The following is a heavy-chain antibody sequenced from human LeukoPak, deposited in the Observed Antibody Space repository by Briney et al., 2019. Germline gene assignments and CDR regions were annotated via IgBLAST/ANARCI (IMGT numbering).Heavy chain of an antibody. D-gene: IGHD2-15*01. Sequence: KRGESLKISCKGSGYSFSSYWIAWVRQMPGKGLEWMGIIYPGDSDSRYSPSFQGQVTMSADKSISTAYLQWSSLKASDNAMYYCARRNRESHCSGGSCYSWFDPWGQGTLVTVSS. J-gene: IGHJ5*02. CDR2: IYPGDSDS. CDR1: GYSFSSYW. V-gene: IGHV5-51*01. CDR3: ARRNRESHCSGGSCYSWFDP.